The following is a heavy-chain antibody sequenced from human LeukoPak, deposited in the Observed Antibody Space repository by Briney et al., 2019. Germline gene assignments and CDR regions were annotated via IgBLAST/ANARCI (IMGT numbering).Heavy chain of an antibody. D-gene: IGHD2-15*01. Sequence: PGGSLRLSCAASGFTFSSYSMNWVRQAPGKGLEWVSSISSSSSYIYYADSVKGRFTISRDNAKNSLYLQMNSLRAEDMAVYYCARTLAAAGHNWFDPWGQGTLVTVSS. V-gene: IGHV3-21*01. CDR1: GFTFSSYS. J-gene: IGHJ5*02. CDR3: ARTLAAAGHNWFDP. CDR2: ISSSSSYI.